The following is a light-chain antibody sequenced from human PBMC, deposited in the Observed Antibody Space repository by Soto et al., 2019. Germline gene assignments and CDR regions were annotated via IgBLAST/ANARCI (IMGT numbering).Light chain of an antibody. CDR3: QQSYRTPQT. J-gene: IGKJ1*01. V-gene: IGKV1-39*01. Sequence: DIQMTQSPSSLSASVGDRVTITCRASQSISTNLYWYQQKPGKAPKLLIKAASSLESGVPSRFSGSGSGTDFTLTINSLQREDCATYYCQQSYRTPQTFGQGTKVEIK. CDR1: QSISTN. CDR2: AAS.